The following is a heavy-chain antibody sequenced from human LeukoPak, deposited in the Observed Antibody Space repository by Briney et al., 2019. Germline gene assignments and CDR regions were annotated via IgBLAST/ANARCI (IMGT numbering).Heavy chain of an antibody. Sequence: SETLSLTCAVYGGSFSGYYWSWIRQPPGKGLEWIGEINHSGSTNYNPSLKSRVTISVDTSKNQFSLKLSSVTAADTAVYYCAKDAPAAISLFDYWGQGTLVTVSS. D-gene: IGHD2-2*01. CDR1: GGSFSGYY. CDR3: AKDAPAAISLFDY. V-gene: IGHV4-34*01. J-gene: IGHJ4*02. CDR2: INHSGST.